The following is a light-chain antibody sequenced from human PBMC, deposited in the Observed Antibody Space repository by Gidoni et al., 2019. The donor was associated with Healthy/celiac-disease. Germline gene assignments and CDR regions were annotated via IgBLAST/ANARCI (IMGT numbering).Light chain of an antibody. J-gene: IGLJ3*02. CDR2: DTR. V-gene: IGLV7-46*01. CDR1: TGAVTSGHY. CDR3: LLSYSGARV. Sequence: QAVVTQEPSLTVSPGGTVTLTCGSSTGAVTSGHYPYWFQQKPGQAPRTLIDDTRNNHSWTPARVSGSLLGGKAALTLSGAQPEDEAEYYCLLSYSGARVFGGGTKLTVL.